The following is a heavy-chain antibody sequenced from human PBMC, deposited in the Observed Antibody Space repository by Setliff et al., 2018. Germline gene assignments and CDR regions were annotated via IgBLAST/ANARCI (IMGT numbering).Heavy chain of an antibody. CDR3: AITMTTGVDFFDY. J-gene: IGHJ4*02. D-gene: IGHD4-17*01. V-gene: IGHV3-73*01. CDR1: GFSFSGSA. CDR2: IRGRTDNYGT. Sequence: GGSLRLSCAASGFSFSGSAVYWVRQASVKGLEWIGRIRGRTDNYGTAYAASVKARFTISRDDSKNTAYLQVNSLKTEDTAVYYCAITMTTGVDFFDYWGQGTLVTVSS.